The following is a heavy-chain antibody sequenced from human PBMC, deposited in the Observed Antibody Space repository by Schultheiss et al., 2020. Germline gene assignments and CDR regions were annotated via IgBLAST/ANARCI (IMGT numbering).Heavy chain of an antibody. V-gene: IGHV2-26*01. CDR3: ARILEYSSSLGWFDP. D-gene: IGHD6-6*01. CDR1: GFSLSNARMG. CDR2: IFSNDEK. J-gene: IGHJ5*02. Sequence: SGPTLVKPTETLTLTCTVSGFSLSNARMGVSWIRQPPGKALEWLAHIFSNDEKSYSTSLKSRLTISKDTSKSQVVLTMTNMDPVDTATYYCARILEYSSSLGWFDPWGQGTLVTVSS.